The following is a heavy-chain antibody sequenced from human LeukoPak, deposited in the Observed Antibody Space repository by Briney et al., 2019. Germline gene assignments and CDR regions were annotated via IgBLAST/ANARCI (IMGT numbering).Heavy chain of an antibody. J-gene: IGHJ5*02. Sequence: PGGSLRLSCAASGFTFSSYAMHWVRQAPGKGLEWVAVIPYDGSNKYYADSVKGRFTISRDNSKNTLYLQMNSLRAEDTAVYYCARDPRCSSTSCYTSWFDPWGQGTLATVSS. V-gene: IGHV3-30-3*01. CDR2: IPYDGSNK. D-gene: IGHD2-2*02. CDR1: GFTFSSYA. CDR3: ARDPRCSSTSCYTSWFDP.